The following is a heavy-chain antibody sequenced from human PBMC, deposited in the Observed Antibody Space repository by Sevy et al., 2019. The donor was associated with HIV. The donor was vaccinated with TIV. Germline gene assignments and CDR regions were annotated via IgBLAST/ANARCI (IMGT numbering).Heavy chain of an antibody. Sequence: GGSLRLSCAASGFTFSSYAMSWVRQAPGKGLEWVSAISGSGGSTYYADSVKGRFTISRDNSKNTLYLQMHSLSAEDTDVDDCAKDQEDDYGRTDYWGQGTLVTVSS. V-gene: IGHV3-23*01. CDR3: AKDQEDDYGRTDY. CDR2: ISGSGGST. D-gene: IGHD4-17*01. CDR1: GFTFSSYA. J-gene: IGHJ4*02.